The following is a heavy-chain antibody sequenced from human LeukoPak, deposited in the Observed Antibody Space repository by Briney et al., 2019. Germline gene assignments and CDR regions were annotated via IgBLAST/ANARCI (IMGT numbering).Heavy chain of an antibody. D-gene: IGHD5-18*01. Sequence: ASVKVSCKASGYTFTDYYIHWVRQAPGQGLEWMGWINPYSGGTNYAQKLQGRVTMTRDTSISTAYMELGRLRSDDTAVYYCAGAPFDTAMVDFDYWGQGTLVTVSS. J-gene: IGHJ4*02. CDR3: AGAPFDTAMVDFDY. CDR2: INPYSGGT. CDR1: GYTFTDYY. V-gene: IGHV1-2*02.